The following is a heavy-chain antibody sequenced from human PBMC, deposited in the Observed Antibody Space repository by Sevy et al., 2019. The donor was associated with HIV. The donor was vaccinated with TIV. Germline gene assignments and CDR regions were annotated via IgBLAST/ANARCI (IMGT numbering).Heavy chain of an antibody. V-gene: IGHV1-2*02. CDR3: ARDRGYCSSTSCYVMDV. Sequence: ASVKVSCKASGYTFTGYYMHWVRQAPGQGLEWMGWINPNSGGTNYAQKFQGRVTMTRDTSISTAYMELSRLRSDDTAVYYCARDRGYCSSTSCYVMDVWGQGTTVTVSS. D-gene: IGHD2-2*01. CDR2: INPNSGGT. J-gene: IGHJ6*02. CDR1: GYTFTGYY.